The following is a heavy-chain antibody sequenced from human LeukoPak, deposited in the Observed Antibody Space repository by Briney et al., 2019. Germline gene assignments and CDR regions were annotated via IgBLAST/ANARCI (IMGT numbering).Heavy chain of an antibody. Sequence: GGSLRLSCAASGFTFSSYWMSWVRQAPGKGLEWVANIKQDGSEKYYADSVKGRFTISRDNSKNTLYLQMNSLRAEDTAVYYCAREIKRWLRAHGAFDIWGQGTMVTVSS. V-gene: IGHV3-7*01. CDR1: GFTFSSYW. D-gene: IGHD5-12*01. J-gene: IGHJ3*02. CDR2: IKQDGSEK. CDR3: AREIKRWLRAHGAFDI.